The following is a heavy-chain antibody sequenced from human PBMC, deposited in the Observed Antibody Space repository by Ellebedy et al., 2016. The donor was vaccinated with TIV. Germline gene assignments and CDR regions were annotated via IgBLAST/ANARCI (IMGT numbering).Heavy chain of an antibody. CDR3: ARDPALPSGRFDP. J-gene: IGHJ5*02. V-gene: IGHV4-39*07. D-gene: IGHD6-25*01. CDR1: GGPISDSDYY. CDR2: IHYRGST. Sequence: MPSETLSLTCTVSGGPISDSDYYWAWIRQPPGKGLEWIGSIHYRGSTYYNPSLKSRVTISVDTSKNQFSLNLSSVTAADRAVYYCARDPALPSGRFDPWGQGTLVTVSS.